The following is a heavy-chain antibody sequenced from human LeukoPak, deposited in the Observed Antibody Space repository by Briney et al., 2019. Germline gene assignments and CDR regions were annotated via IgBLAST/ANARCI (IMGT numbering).Heavy chain of an antibody. Sequence: GGFLRLSCAASGFTFSSYSMNWVRQAPGKGLEWVSSISSSSSYIYYADSVKGRFTISRDDAKNSLYLQMNSLRAEDTAVYYCAKVRYQLPNYYYYGMDVWGQGTTVTVSS. V-gene: IGHV3-21*01. D-gene: IGHD2-2*01. CDR2: ISSSSSYI. J-gene: IGHJ6*02. CDR1: GFTFSSYS. CDR3: AKVRYQLPNYYYYGMDV.